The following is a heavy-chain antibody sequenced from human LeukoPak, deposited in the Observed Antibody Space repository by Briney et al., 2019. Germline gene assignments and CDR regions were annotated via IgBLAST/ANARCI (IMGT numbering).Heavy chain of an antibody. V-gene: IGHV3-66*01. Sequence: GGSLRLSCAASGFTVSSNYMSWVRQAPGKGREWVSVIYSGGSTYYAHSVKGRFTISRDNSKNTLYLQMNRRRAEDTAVYYCARVSRSGYRQIDYWGQGTLVTVSP. CDR1: GFTVSSNY. CDR3: ARVSRSGYRQIDY. J-gene: IGHJ4*02. CDR2: IYSGGST. D-gene: IGHD5-18*01.